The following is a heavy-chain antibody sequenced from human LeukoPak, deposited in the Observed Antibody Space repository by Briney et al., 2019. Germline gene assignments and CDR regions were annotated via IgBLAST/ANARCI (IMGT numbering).Heavy chain of an antibody. V-gene: IGHV3-48*03. D-gene: IGHD5-12*01. CDR2: ISPSDSTI. Sequence: GGSLRLSCAASGFAFSSYVMNSVRQAPGKGLEWVSFISPSDSTIYYAESVKGRFTISRDNAKNSVYLQMNSLRVEDTAVYYCARGRGSVWGKGTTVTVSS. CDR3: ARGRGSV. CDR1: GFAFSSYV. J-gene: IGHJ6*04.